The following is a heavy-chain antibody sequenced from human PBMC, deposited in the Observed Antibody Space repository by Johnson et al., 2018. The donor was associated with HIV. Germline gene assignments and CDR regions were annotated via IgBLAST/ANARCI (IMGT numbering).Heavy chain of an antibody. Sequence: QVQLLESGGGLVQPGGSLRLSCAASGFTFSTYGMHWVRQAPGKGLEWLAVISYDGLNKYYADSVKGRFTISRDNSKNTLYLQMNSLRTEDTALYYCARQTLRAFDIWGQGTMVTVSS. CDR3: ARQTLRAFDI. CDR2: ISYDGLNK. CDR1: GFTFSTYG. V-gene: IGHV3-30*03. J-gene: IGHJ3*02.